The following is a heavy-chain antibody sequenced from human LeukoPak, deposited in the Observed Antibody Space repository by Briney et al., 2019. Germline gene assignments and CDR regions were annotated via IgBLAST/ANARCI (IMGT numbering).Heavy chain of an antibody. CDR3: ARYCSGGSRYGPGDY. Sequence: GGSLRLSCAASGFTFSSYSMNWVRQAPGKGLEWVSSISSSSYIYYADSVKGRFTISRDNAKNSLYLQMNSLRAEDTAVYYCARYCSGGSRYGPGDYWGQGTLVTVSS. CDR2: ISSSSYI. J-gene: IGHJ4*02. V-gene: IGHV3-21*01. CDR1: GFTFSSYS. D-gene: IGHD2-15*01.